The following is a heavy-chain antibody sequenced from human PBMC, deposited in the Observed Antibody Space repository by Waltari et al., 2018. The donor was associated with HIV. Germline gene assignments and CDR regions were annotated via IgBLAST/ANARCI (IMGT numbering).Heavy chain of an antibody. J-gene: IGHJ4*02. Sequence: QLQLVESGGGVVQPGRSLRLSWYASGFTLSNYVMAWVRLAPGKWLEWVAVISFDGTNKYYADSVKDRFIVSRDNSKNTLYLQMNNLRPEDTAVYYCARSSPHSLLEWFGELLDFWGQGTLVTVSS. D-gene: IGHD3-10*01. CDR1: GFTLSNYV. CDR3: ARSSPHSLLEWFGELLDF. V-gene: IGHV3-30-3*01. CDR2: ISFDGTNK.